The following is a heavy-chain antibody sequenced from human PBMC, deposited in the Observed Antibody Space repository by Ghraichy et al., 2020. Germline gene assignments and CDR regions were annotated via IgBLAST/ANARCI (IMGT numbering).Heavy chain of an antibody. Sequence: SETLSLTFAVYGGSFSGYYWSWIRQPPGKGLEWIGEINHSGSTNYNPSLKSRVTISVDTSKNQFSLKLSSVTAADTAVYYCARSPMYYYDSSGYLRRRYFQHWGQGTLVTVSS. CDR1: GGSFSGYY. J-gene: IGHJ1*01. CDR3: ARSPMYYYDSSGYLRRRYFQH. D-gene: IGHD3-22*01. CDR2: INHSGST. V-gene: IGHV4-34*01.